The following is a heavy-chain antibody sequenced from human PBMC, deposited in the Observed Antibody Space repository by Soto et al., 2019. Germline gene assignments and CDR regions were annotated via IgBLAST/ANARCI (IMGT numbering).Heavy chain of an antibody. J-gene: IGHJ4*02. CDR2: VNPNNGDT. CDR1: GYTFTSLH. CDR3: ARDVGDLGDY. V-gene: IGHV1-8*01. Sequence: QVQLVQSGAEVKKPGASVKVSCKASGYTFTSLHMNWVRQATGQGLEWMGWVNPNNGDTGYAQKFQGRVTMIRNTSISTFYMELSSLTSDDTAVYYCARDVGDLGDYWGQGTLVTVSS. D-gene: IGHD3-10*01.